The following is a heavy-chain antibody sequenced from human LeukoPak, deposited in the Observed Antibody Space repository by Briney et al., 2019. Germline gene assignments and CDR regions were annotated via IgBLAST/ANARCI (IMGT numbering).Heavy chain of an antibody. D-gene: IGHD2-2*02. V-gene: IGHV3-53*01. J-gene: IGHJ6*02. CDR2: IYSGGST. CDR1: GFTFSSNY. CDR3: ARDQGYCSSTSCYRDYYYGMDV. Sequence: GGSLRLSCAASGFTFSSNYMSWVRQAPGKGLEWVSVIYSGGSTYYADSVKGRFTISRDNSNNTLYLQMNSLRAEDTAVYYCARDQGYCSSTSCYRDYYYGMDVWGQGTTVTVSS.